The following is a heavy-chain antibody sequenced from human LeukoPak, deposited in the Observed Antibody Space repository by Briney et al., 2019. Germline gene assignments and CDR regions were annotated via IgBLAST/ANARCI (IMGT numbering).Heavy chain of an antibody. CDR2: VNQVGSEK. V-gene: IGHV3-7*01. J-gene: IGHJ4*02. D-gene: IGHD6-13*01. CDR3: AIDNSAERGQQLAN. CDR1: GFILSRYW. Sequence: PGGSLRLSCAASGFILSRYWMSWVRQAPGKGLEWVANVNQVGSEKYYVDSVKGRSTISRDNAKNSLYLEMNSLRAEDTAVYYCAIDNSAERGQQLANWGQGTQVTVSS.